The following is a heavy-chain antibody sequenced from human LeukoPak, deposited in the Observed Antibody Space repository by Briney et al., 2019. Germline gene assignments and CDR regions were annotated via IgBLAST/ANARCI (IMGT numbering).Heavy chain of an antibody. D-gene: IGHD5-24*01. V-gene: IGHV1-8*01. Sequence: GASVKVSCKASGYSFTSYDINWVRQATGQGLEWMGWMNPKSGNTGYAQKFQGRVTMTRSTSISTAYMELSSLRSEDTAVYYCAREFGDGYNYSPPAFDYWGQGTLVTVSS. CDR2: MNPKSGNT. CDR1: GYSFTSYD. CDR3: AREFGDGYNYSPPAFDY. J-gene: IGHJ4*02.